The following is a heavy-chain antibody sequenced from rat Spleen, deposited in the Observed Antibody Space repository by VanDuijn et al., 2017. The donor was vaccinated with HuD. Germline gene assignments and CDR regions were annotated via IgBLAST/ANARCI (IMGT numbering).Heavy chain of an antibody. CDR2: ISTDSDTT. Sequence: EVQLVASGGGLVQPGGSLKLSCSASGFTFSNYDMAWVRQAPTKGLEWVAYISTDSDTTYYRDSVKGRFTISRDNTKSTLYLQMNSLRSEDTATYYCTTENYGFTYWGQGTLVTVSS. CDR3: TTENYGFTY. J-gene: IGHJ3*01. V-gene: IGHV5-27*01. CDR1: GFTFSNYD. D-gene: IGHD1-11*01.